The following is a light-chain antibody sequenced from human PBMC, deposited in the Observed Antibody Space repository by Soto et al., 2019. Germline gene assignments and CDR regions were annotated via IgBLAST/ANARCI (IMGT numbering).Light chain of an antibody. V-gene: IGKV3-15*01. Sequence: EIVMTQSPATLSGSPGETATLSCRASQSVSSNLAWYQQKPCQAPRLLIYDASTRATGIPARFIGSGSGTEFTLTISSLQSEDFAVYYCQQYNNWPMYTCGQGTKLEIK. J-gene: IGKJ2*01. CDR3: QQYNNWPMYT. CDR2: DAS. CDR1: QSVSSN.